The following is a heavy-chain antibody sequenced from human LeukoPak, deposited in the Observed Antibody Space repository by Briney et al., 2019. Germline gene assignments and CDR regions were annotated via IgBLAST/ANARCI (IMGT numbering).Heavy chain of an antibody. D-gene: IGHD3-10*01. CDR3: AKRVVGRYGLGTYYYYMDV. Sequence: GGSLRLSCAASGFTFSSYEMNWVRQAPGKGLEWVAFIWYDGSNKHYADSVKGRFIISRDNSKSTLYLQMNSLRAEDTAVYYCAKRVVGRYGLGTYYYYMDVWGKGTTVTISS. V-gene: IGHV3-30*02. CDR2: IWYDGSNK. J-gene: IGHJ6*03. CDR1: GFTFSSYE.